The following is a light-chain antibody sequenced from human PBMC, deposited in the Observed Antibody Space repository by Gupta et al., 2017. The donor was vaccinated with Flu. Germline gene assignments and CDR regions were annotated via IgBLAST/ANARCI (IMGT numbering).Light chain of an antibody. V-gene: IGKV3-20*01. CDR2: GAS. CDR1: QSIGDSY. J-gene: IGKJ1*01. Sequence: EIVLTQSPGTLSLSPGDRATLSCRASQSIGDSYLAWYQQKPGRAPRLLISGASNRAAGIPDRFSGSGSGTDFSLTISRLEPEDFAVYYCQQLHRPPPSWTFGQGTKVEVK. CDR3: QQLHRPPPSWT.